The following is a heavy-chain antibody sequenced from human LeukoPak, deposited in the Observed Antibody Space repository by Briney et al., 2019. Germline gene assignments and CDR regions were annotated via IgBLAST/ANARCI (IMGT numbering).Heavy chain of an antibody. Sequence: SVKVSCKAPGGTFSSYAISWVRQAPGQGLEWMGGIIPIFGTTKYAQKFQGRVTITTDESTSTAYMGLSSLTSEDTALYYCARGSWSNVGYYYYYYMDVWGKGTTVTVSS. J-gene: IGHJ6*03. CDR2: IIPIFGTT. D-gene: IGHD1/OR15-1a*01. V-gene: IGHV1-69*05. CDR1: GGTFSSYA. CDR3: ARGSWSNVGYYYYYYMDV.